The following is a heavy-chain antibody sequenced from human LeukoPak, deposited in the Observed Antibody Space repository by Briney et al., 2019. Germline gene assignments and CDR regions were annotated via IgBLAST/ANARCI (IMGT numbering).Heavy chain of an antibody. Sequence: SETLSLTCTVSGYSISSGYYWGWIRQPPGKGLGWIGSLYHSGSTYYNPALKSRVSIAVDTSKSQFSLRLSSVTAADTDTYFCARGSYIISSGYYRPFDNWGQGIRVIVSS. CDR1: GYSISSGYY. V-gene: IGHV4-38-2*02. CDR2: LYHSGST. D-gene: IGHD3-3*01. J-gene: IGHJ4*02. CDR3: ARGSYIISSGYYRPFDN.